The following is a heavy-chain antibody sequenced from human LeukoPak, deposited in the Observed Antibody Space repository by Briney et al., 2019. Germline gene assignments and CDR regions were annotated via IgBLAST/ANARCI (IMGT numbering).Heavy chain of an antibody. CDR1: GFTFHDHG. CDR2: LNWNGENT. CDR3: AREEGPYFDC. J-gene: IGHJ4*02. Sequence: GGSLRLSCAASGFTFHDHGMSWGRQVPGKGLEWVSALNWNGENTGYADSVKGRFTISRDNAKKSLYLQMNSLTAEDTAYYYCAREEGPYFDCWGQGTLVTVSS. V-gene: IGHV3-20*04.